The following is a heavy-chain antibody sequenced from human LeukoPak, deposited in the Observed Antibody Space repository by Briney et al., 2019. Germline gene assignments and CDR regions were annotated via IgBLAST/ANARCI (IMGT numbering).Heavy chain of an antibody. D-gene: IGHD1-26*01. J-gene: IGHJ4*02. Sequence: GGSRRPSCAAFGSTLSSYAMHWVSPVHGRGRGWVAAISYDGSNKYYADFVKGRVTSSRDNSKNTLYLQMNSLRAEDTAVYYCARSNAYSGSSWWYWGQGTLVTVSS. V-gene: IGHV3-30*04. CDR2: ISYDGSNK. CDR1: GSTLSSYA. CDR3: ARSNAYSGSSWWY.